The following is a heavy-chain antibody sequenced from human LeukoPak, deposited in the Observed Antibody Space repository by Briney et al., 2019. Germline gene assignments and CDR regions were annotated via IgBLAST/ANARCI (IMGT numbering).Heavy chain of an antibody. CDR2: INHSGST. CDR1: GGSFSGYY. J-gene: IGHJ5*02. V-gene: IGHV4-34*01. D-gene: IGHD2-2*02. CDR3: ARGCIVVVPAAIPNWFDP. Sequence: SETLSLTCAVYGGSFSGYYWSWIRQPPGKGLEWIGEINHSGSTNYNPSLKSRVTISVDTSKNQFSLKLSSVTAADTAVYYCARGCIVVVPAAIPNWFDPWGQGTLVTVSS.